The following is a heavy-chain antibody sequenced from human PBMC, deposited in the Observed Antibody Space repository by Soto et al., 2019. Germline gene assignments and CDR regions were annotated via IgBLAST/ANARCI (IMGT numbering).Heavy chain of an antibody. CDR1: GYSISSSNW. CDR2: IYYSGST. Sequence: PSETLSLTCAVSGYSISSSNWWGWIRQPPGKGLEWIGYIYYSGSTYYNPSLKSRVTMSVDTSKNQFSLKLSSVTAVDTAVYYCARTIGSIVVVTPPHNAFDIWGQGTMVTV. V-gene: IGHV4-28*01. J-gene: IGHJ3*02. CDR3: ARTIGSIVVVTPPHNAFDI. D-gene: IGHD2-21*02.